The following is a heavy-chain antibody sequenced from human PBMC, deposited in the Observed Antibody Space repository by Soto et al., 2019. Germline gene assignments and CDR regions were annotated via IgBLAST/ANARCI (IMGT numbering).Heavy chain of an antibody. CDR2: ISSSGSSI. V-gene: IGHV3-11*01. CDR1: GLTFSDSY. J-gene: IGHJ6*02. D-gene: IGHD3-10*01. Sequence: QVQLVESGGGLVKPGGSLRLSCAASGLTFSDSYLNWIRHAPGKGLEWLAYISSSGSSIFYAGSVKGRFTISRDNAKNSLYLHRGSLRAGDTAMYYCARVRFGEWGYAMDVWGQGTTVTVSS. CDR3: ARVRFGEWGYAMDV.